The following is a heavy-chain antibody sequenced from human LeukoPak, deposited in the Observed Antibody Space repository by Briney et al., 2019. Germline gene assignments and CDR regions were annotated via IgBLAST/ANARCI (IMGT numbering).Heavy chain of an antibody. CDR1: GFTFSNYD. CDR3: ARDGGYYDNNDSPSFYFDY. D-gene: IGHD3-22*01. CDR2: IRYDGSNK. Sequence: PGGSLRLSCAASGFTFSNYDMHWVRQAPGKGLEWVAFIRYDGSNKYYADSVKGRFTISRDNSKNTLYLQMNSLRAEDTAVYYCARDGGYYDNNDSPSFYFDYWGQGTLVTVSS. J-gene: IGHJ4*02. V-gene: IGHV3-30*02.